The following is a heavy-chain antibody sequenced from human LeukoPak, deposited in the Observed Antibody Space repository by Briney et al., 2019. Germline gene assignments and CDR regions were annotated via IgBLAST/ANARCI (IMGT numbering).Heavy chain of an antibody. J-gene: IGHJ4*02. V-gene: IGHV1-8*01. CDR3: TRAIRHQLLSDF. CDR1: GYTFVNYD. CDR2: MNPESGGT. D-gene: IGHD5-12*01. Sequence: ASVKVSCKASGYTFVNYDINWMRQATGQGPEWMGWMNPESGGTGYAQKFQGRVTMTRDNPITTAYMELSGLRLEDTAVYFCTRAIRHQLLSDFWGQGTLVTVSS.